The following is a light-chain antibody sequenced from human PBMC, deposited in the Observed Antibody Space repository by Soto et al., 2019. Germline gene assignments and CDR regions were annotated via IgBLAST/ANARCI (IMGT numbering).Light chain of an antibody. Sequence: QSVLTQPPSASGTPGQRVTISCSGSNSNIGSNPVHWYQQFPGTAPKVLIYSNYQRPSGVPDRISDSKSGTSASLAISGLQSEDEADYYCAAWDDRLSDLLFGGGTKVTVL. CDR3: AAWDDRLSDLL. CDR2: SNY. V-gene: IGLV1-44*01. CDR1: NSNIGSNP. J-gene: IGLJ2*01.